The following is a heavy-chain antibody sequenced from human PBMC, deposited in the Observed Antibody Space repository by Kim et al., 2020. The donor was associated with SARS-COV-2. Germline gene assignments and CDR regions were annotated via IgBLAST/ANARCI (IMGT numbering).Heavy chain of an antibody. CDR2: IYYSGST. V-gene: IGHV4-59*08. D-gene: IGHD3-10*01. CDR1: GGSISSYY. J-gene: IGHJ6*02. CDR3: ARQYPGMVRGVHYGMDV. Sequence: SETLSLTCTVSGGSISSYYWSWIRQPPGKGLEWIGYIYYSGSTNYNPSLKSRVTISVDTSKNQFSLKLSSVTAADTAVYYCARQYPGMVRGVHYGMDVWGQGTTVTVSS.